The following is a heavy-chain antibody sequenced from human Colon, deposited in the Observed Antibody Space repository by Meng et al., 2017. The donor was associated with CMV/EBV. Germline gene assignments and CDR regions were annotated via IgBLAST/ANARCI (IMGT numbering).Heavy chain of an antibody. CDR2: MNRRFGNG. CDR1: EYTFTNYE. Sequence: ASVKVSCKTSEYTFTNYEINWVRQAAGQGLEWGGWMNRRFGNGGYGPKFQGRVTIIRDKSISTIYLELTNLTDEDTAVYYCATKRTARGGVYFDPWGQGTLVTVSS. CDR3: ATKRTARGGVYFDP. J-gene: IGHJ5*02. D-gene: IGHD5/OR15-5a*01. V-gene: IGHV1-8*01.